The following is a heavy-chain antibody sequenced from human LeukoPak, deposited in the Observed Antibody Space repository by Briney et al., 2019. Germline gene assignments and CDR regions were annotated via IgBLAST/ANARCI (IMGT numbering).Heavy chain of an antibody. D-gene: IGHD3-10*01. V-gene: IGHV3-7*04. CDR1: GVMFPSYW. CDR2: IKQDGSEK. CDR3: ARRHHFGFLDS. Sequence: GGSLRLSCAASGVMFPSYWMTWVRQAPGKGLEWVAIIKQDGSEKYYVDSVKGRFTISRDNAKNSVYLQMNSLRAEDTAVYYCARRHHFGFLDSWGQGTLVTVSS. J-gene: IGHJ4*02.